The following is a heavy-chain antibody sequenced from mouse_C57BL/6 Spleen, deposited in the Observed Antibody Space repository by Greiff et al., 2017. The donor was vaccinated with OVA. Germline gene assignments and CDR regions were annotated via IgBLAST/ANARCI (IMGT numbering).Heavy chain of an antibody. J-gene: IGHJ3*01. CDR3: ARYGDGYSFAY. V-gene: IGHV7-3*01. CDR2: IRNKANGYTT. D-gene: IGHD2-3*01. CDR1: GFTFNDYY. Sequence: EVKLVESGGGLVQPGGSLSLSCAASGFTFNDYYMSWVRQPPGKALEWLGFIRNKANGYTTEYSAPGKGRFTSSRANSKCILYLQMNALRAEDSATYYCARYGDGYSFAYWGQGTLVTVSA.